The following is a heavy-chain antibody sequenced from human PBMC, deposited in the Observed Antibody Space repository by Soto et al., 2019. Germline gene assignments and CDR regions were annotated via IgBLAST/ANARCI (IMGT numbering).Heavy chain of an antibody. V-gene: IGHV1-58*01. CDR3: AADRVVGATRSFAFDI. J-gene: IGHJ3*02. Sequence: ASVKVSCKASGFTFTSSAVQWVRQARGQRLEWIGWIVVGSGNTNYAQKFQERVTITRDMSTSTAYMELSSLRSEDTAVYYCAADRVVGATRSFAFDIWRQGTMVTV. CDR1: GFTFTSSA. D-gene: IGHD1-26*01. CDR2: IVVGSGNT.